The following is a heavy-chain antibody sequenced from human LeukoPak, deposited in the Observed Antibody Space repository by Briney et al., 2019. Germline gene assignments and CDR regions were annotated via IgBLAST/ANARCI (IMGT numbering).Heavy chain of an antibody. CDR2: ISSSSSTI. CDR1: GFTFSSYS. V-gene: IGHV3-48*01. Sequence: GGSLRLSCAASGFTFSSYSMNWVRQAPGKGLEWVSYISSSSSTIYYADSVKGRFTISRDNAKNSLYLQMNSLRAEDTAVYYCARGALYYYYYYMDVWGKGTTVTVSS. CDR3: ARGALYYYYYYMDV. J-gene: IGHJ6*03.